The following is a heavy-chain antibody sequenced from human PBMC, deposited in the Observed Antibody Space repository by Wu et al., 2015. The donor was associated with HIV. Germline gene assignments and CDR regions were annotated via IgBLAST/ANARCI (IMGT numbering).Heavy chain of an antibody. CDR3: ARNTDSVATSLYSLGV. CDR1: GDGFRGYA. J-gene: IGHJ6*02. Sequence: QVQLVQFGAEVKKPGSSVKVICKASGDGFRGYAISWVRQAPGQGLEWMGGINPLFQTTKHAQKFQGRLRITTDESKTTAYLELDSLKSEDTAVCYCARNTDSVATSLYSLGVWGPGTTVIVSS. V-gene: IGHV1-69*05. CDR2: INPLFQTT. D-gene: IGHD6-19*01.